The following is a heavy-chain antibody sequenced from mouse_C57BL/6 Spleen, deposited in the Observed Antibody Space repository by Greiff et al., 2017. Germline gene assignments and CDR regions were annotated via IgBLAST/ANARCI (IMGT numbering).Heavy chain of an antibody. Sequence: DVMLVESGGGLVKPGGSLKLSCAASGFTFSSYAMSWVRQTPEKRLEWVATLSDGGSYTYYPDNVKGRFTISRDNAKNNLYLQMSQLKSEDTAMYYCAREDGYYWYFDVWGTGTTVTDAS. J-gene: IGHJ1*03. CDR2: LSDGGSYT. V-gene: IGHV5-4*01. CDR1: GFTFSSYA. D-gene: IGHD2-3*01. CDR3: AREDGYYWYFDV.